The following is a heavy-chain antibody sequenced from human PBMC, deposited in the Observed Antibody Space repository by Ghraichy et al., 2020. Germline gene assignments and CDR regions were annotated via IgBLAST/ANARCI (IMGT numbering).Heavy chain of an antibody. CDR3: TSRGISVRDELGSLDY. D-gene: IGHD1-26*01. J-gene: IGHJ4*02. Sequence: GESLNISCAASGFTFSSHAMTWVRQPPGKGLEWVAAIGGSGAQTFYADSVRGRFTISRDISKDTLYVHMNNLRAEDTAVYYCTSRGISVRDELGSLDYWGQGTLVTVSS. CDR1: GFTFSSHA. CDR2: IGGSGAQT. V-gene: IGHV3-23*01.